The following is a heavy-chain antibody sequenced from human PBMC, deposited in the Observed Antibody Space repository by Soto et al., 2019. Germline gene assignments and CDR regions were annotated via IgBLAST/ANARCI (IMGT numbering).Heavy chain of an antibody. V-gene: IGHV4-59*01. Sequence: QVQLQESGPGLVKPSETLSLTWTVSGGSISNYYWSWIRQPPGQGLEWIGYIYYSGTTNYNPSLKSRLSISVDTSKNQFSLKLSSVTAADTAVYYCARDSNSQNWFDPWGQGTLVTVSS. CDR2: IYYSGTT. D-gene: IGHD6-13*01. CDR1: GGSISNYY. CDR3: ARDSNSQNWFDP. J-gene: IGHJ5*02.